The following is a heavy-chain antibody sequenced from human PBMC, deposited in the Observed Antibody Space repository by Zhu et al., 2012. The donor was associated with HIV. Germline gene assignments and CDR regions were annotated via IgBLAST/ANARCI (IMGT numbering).Heavy chain of an antibody. Sequence: QVQLRESGPGLVKPSETLSLTCAVSGYSISSGYYWGWIRQPPGKGLEWIGSIYHSGSTYYNPSLKSRVTISVDTSKNQFSLKLSSVTAADTAVYYCARVDYQLYNDYVGQGTLVTVSS. CDR2: IYHSGST. CDR1: GYSISSGYY. J-gene: IGHJ4*02. D-gene: IGHD2-2*01. V-gene: IGHV4-38-2*01. CDR3: ARVDYQLYNDY.